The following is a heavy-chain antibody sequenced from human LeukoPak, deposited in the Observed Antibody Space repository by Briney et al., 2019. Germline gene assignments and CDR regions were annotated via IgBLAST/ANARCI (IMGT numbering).Heavy chain of an antibody. CDR3: AKGISRGLLLRDY. Sequence: GGSLRLSCVASGFTFSNYGMHWVRQAPGKGLEWVAVLSYDGSDKYYADSVKGRFTISRDNSKNTLYLQMNSLRAEDTAVYYCAKGISRGLLLRDYWGQGTLVTVSS. D-gene: IGHD2-21*02. CDR1: GFTFSNYG. CDR2: LSYDGSDK. V-gene: IGHV3-30*18. J-gene: IGHJ4*02.